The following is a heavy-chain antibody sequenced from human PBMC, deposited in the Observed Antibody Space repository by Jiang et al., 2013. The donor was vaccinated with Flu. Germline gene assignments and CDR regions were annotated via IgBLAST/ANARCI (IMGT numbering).Heavy chain of an antibody. Sequence: VQLVESGGGVVQPGRSLRLSCAASGFTFNSYGMHWVRQAPGKGLEWVAVIWYDGKNKYYADSVKGRFTISRDNSKNTLYLQMNSLRAEDTAVYYCARGSSSSVYYYYMDVWGKGPRSPSP. V-gene: IGHV3-33*01. CDR1: GFTFNSYG. D-gene: IGHD6-6*01. J-gene: IGHJ6*03. CDR3: ARGSSSSVYYYYMDV. CDR2: IWYDGKNK.